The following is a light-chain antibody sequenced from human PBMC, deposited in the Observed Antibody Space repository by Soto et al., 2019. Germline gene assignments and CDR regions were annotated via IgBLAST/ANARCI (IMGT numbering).Light chain of an antibody. CDR3: MQSLHLPWP. Sequence: QTPLHLAVTHVQPSSLSCKSIQSLLNSDGKTYVYWYHQKPGQPPQLLISEVSNRFSGVPDRFSGSGSGTDFTLKISRVETEDVGVYYCMQSLHLPWPFGQGTKVDIK. CDR2: EVS. J-gene: IGKJ1*01. CDR1: QSLLNSDGKTY. V-gene: IGKV2D-29*01.